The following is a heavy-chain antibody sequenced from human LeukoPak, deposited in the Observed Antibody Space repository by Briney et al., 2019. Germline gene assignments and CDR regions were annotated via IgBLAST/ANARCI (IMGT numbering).Heavy chain of an antibody. CDR1: GGSIRSYY. D-gene: IGHD3-10*01. CDR2: IYYSGST. CDR3: ARVGGFGELLNWFDP. J-gene: IGHJ5*02. Sequence: PSETLSLTCAVSGGSIRSYYWSWIRQPPGKGLEWIGYIYYSGSTNYNPSLKSRVTISVDTSKNQFSLKLSSVTAADTAVYYCARVGGFGELLNWFDPWGQGTLVTVSS. V-gene: IGHV4-59*01.